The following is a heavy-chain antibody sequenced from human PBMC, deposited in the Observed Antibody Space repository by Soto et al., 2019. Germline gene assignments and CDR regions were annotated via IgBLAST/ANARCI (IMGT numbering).Heavy chain of an antibody. CDR1: GFTFSSYG. Sequence: GGSLRLSCAASGFTFSSYGMHWVRQAPGKGLEWVAVIWYDGSNKYYADSVKGRFTISRDNSKNTLYLQMNSLRAEDTAVYYCARGERITMVRGVKDYYYYYMDVWGKGTTVTVSS. J-gene: IGHJ6*03. CDR2: IWYDGSNK. CDR3: ARGERITMVRGVKDYYYYYMDV. D-gene: IGHD3-10*01. V-gene: IGHV3-33*01.